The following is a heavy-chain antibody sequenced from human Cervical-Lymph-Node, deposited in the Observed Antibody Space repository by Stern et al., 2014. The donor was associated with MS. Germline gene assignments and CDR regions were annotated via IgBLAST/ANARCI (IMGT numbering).Heavy chain of an antibody. CDR1: GFTFDDYA. J-gene: IGHJ6*02. CDR3: ARDRLGYYYYGLDV. CDR2: ISWNSGSI. V-gene: IGHV3-9*01. Sequence: EVQLVESGGGLVQPGGSLRLSCVASGFTFDDYALPWVRQAPGKGLEWVAPISWNSGSIGYADSVKGRFTISRDNAKNSLYLQMNSLRVEDTAFYHCARDRLGYYYYGLDVWGQGTTVTVSS.